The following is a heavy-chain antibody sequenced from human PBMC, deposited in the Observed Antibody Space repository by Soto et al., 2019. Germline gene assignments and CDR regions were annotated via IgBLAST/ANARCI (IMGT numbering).Heavy chain of an antibody. CDR3: ASSFSEIGAFDI. V-gene: IGHV1-2*02. CDR1: GYTFTGYY. J-gene: IGHJ3*02. Sequence: ASVKVSCKASGYTFTGYYMHWVRQAPGQGLEWMGWINPNSGGTNYAQKFQGRVTMTRDTSISTAYMELSRLRSDVTSVYYCASSFSEIGAFDIWGQGTMVTVSS. D-gene: IGHD3-10*01. CDR2: INPNSGGT.